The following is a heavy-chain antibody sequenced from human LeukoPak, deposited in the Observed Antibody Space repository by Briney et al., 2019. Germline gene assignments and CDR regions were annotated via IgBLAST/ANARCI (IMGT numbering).Heavy chain of an antibody. CDR3: ARASSPIGFGELSPLFDY. V-gene: IGHV1-2*04. CDR2: INPNSGGT. Sequence: GASVKVSCKASGYTFTGYYMHWVRQAPGQGLEWMGWINPNSGGTNYAQKFQGWVTMTRDTSISTAYMELSRLRSDDTAVYYCARASSPIGFGELSPLFDYWGQGTLVTVSS. J-gene: IGHJ4*02. CDR1: GYTFTGYY. D-gene: IGHD3-10*01.